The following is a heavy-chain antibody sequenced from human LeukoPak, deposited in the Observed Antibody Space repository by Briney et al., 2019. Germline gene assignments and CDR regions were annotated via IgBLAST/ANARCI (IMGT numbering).Heavy chain of an antibody. CDR2: IYYSGST. J-gene: IGHJ4*02. V-gene: IGHV4-39*01. CDR3: ARHSGIVGATRAHDY. CDR1: GSSISSSSYY. Sequence: SETLSLTCTVSGSSISSSSYYWGWIRQPPGKGLEWIGSIYYSGSTYYNPSLKSRVTISVDTSKNQFSLKLSSVTAADTAVYYCARHSGIVGATRAHDYWGQGTLVTVSS. D-gene: IGHD1-26*01.